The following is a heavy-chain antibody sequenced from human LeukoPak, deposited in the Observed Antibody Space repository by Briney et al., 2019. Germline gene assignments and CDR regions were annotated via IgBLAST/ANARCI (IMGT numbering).Heavy chain of an antibody. CDR2: IYNIGST. CDR3: ARGRIAAAGHNFDY. J-gene: IGHJ4*02. CDR1: GGSISSYY. V-gene: IGHV4-4*08. D-gene: IGHD6-13*01. Sequence: PSETLSLTCTVSGGSISSYYWSWIRQPPGTGLEWFGYIYNIGSTYYNPSLKSRVTISVDTSKNQFSLKLSSVTAADTAVYYCARGRIAAAGHNFDYWGQGTLVTVSS.